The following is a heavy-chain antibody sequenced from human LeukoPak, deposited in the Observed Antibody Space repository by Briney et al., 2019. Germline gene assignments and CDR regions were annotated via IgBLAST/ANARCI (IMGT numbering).Heavy chain of an antibody. CDR3: ARDVRYCSSTSCYSLFNY. Sequence: MASETLSLTCAVSGGPISSSNWWSWVRQPPGKGLEWIGEIYHSGSTNYNPSLKSRVTISVDKSKNQFSLKLSSVTAADTAVYYCARDVRYCSSTSCYSLFNYWGQGTLVTVSS. CDR1: GGPISSSNW. D-gene: IGHD2-2*01. CDR2: IYHSGST. V-gene: IGHV4-4*02. J-gene: IGHJ4*02.